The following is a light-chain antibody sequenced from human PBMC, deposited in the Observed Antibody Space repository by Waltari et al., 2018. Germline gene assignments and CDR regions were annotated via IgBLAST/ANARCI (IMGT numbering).Light chain of an antibody. CDR2: GAS. CDR1: QSVSRT. Sequence: EIVLTQSPGILSLSPGERATISCRAMQSVSRTLAWYQQKPGQAPRLLIYGASSRATGIPDRFSGGGSGTDFSLTISRLEPEDFAVYYCQHYVRLPATFGQGTKVEIK. J-gene: IGKJ1*01. V-gene: IGKV3-20*01. CDR3: QHYVRLPAT.